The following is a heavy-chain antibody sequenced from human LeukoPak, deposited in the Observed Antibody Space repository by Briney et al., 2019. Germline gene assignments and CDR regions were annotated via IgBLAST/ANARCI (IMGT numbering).Heavy chain of an antibody. CDR2: IYYSGST. CDR3: AKDQEAWSSSWYGWFDP. V-gene: IGHV4-59*01. J-gene: IGHJ5*02. CDR1: GGSLSYYY. D-gene: IGHD6-13*01. Sequence: SETLSLTCTVSGGSLSYYYWSWIRQPPGKGLEWIGYIYYSGSTNYNPTLKSRVTISVDTSRGQISLKLSSVTAADTAVYYCAKDQEAWSSSWYGWFDPWGQGTLVTVSS.